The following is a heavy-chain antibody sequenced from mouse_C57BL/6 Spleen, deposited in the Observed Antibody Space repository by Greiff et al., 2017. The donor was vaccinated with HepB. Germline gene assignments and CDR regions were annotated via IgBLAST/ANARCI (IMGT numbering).Heavy chain of an antibody. CDR2: INPNNGGT. D-gene: IGHD4-1*01. Sequence: SGPELVKPGASVKISCKASGYTFTDYYMNWVKQSHGKSLEWIGDINPNNGGTSYNQKFKGKATLTVDKTSSTAYMELRSLTSEDSAVYYCAREESPNWSYAMDYWGQGTSVTVSS. CDR1: GYTFTDYY. V-gene: IGHV1-26*01. J-gene: IGHJ4*01. CDR3: AREESPNWSYAMDY.